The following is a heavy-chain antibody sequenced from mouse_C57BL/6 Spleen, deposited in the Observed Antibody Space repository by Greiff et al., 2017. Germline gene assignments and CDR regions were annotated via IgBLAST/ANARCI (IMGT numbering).Heavy chain of an antibody. D-gene: IGHD3-2*02. CDR1: GFNIKDDY. Sequence: EVQLQESGAELVRPGASVKLSCTASGFNIKDDYMHWVKQRPEQGLEWIGWIDPENGDTEYASKFQGKATITADTPSNTAYLQLSSLTSEDTAVYYCTRAQAGAMDYWGQGTSVTVSS. CDR2: IDPENGDT. V-gene: IGHV14-4*01. CDR3: TRAQAGAMDY. J-gene: IGHJ4*01.